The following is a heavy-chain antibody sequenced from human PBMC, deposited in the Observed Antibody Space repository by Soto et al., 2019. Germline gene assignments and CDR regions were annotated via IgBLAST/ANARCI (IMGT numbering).Heavy chain of an antibody. J-gene: IGHJ4*02. V-gene: IGHV4-34*01. Sequence: QVQLQQWGAGLLKPSETLSLTCAVYGGSFSGYYWSWIRQPPGKGLEWIGEINHSGRTNYNPSLKSRVTISVDTSKDQFSLTLSSVTAADTAVYYCARLQVNTVTPYFDYWGQGNLVAVCS. CDR3: ARLQVNTVTPYFDY. CDR2: INHSGRT. D-gene: IGHD4-17*01. CDR1: GGSFSGYY.